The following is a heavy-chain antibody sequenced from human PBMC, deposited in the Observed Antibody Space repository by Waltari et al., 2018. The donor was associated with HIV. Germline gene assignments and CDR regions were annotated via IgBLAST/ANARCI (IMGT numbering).Heavy chain of an antibody. CDR1: GGSISISNW. D-gene: IGHD6-13*01. V-gene: IGHV4-4*02. Sequence: QVQLQESGPGLVKPSGTLSLTCAVSGGSISISNWWRWVRQPPGKGLEWIGEIYHSGSTNYNPALKSRVTISGDKAKNQFSLKLSAVTAADTAVYDCARLSIAAAGKAYWGQGTLVTVSS. J-gene: IGHJ4*02. CDR3: ARLSIAAAGKAY. CDR2: IYHSGST.